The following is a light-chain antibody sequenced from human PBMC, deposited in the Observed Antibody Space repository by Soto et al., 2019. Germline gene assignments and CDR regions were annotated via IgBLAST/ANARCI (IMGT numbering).Light chain of an antibody. Sequence: QLVLTQSPSASASLGASVKLTCTLSSGHSNYAIAWHQQQPEKGPRYLMKLNSDGSHRKGDGIPDRFSGSSSGAERYLTISSLQSEVEADYYCQTWGTGIRVFGTGTKVTVL. CDR2: LNSDGSH. CDR3: QTWGTGIRV. CDR1: SGHSNYA. V-gene: IGLV4-69*01. J-gene: IGLJ1*01.